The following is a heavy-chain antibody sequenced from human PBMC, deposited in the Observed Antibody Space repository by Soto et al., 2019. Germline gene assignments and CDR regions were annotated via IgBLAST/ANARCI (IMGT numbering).Heavy chain of an antibody. CDR2: IIPVFGTA. CDR1: GGSLSNYG. D-gene: IGHD4-17*01. CDR3: ARGDATKIVVTTYDAMDV. Sequence: QVQLVQSGAEVKKPGSSVKVSCKASGGSLSNYGISWVRQAPGQGLEWMGGIIPVFGTANYAQKFQGRVTITADESTNIVYMDVTSLRSEDTAVYYCARGDATKIVVTTYDAMDVWGQGTTVTVSS. J-gene: IGHJ6*02. V-gene: IGHV1-69*12.